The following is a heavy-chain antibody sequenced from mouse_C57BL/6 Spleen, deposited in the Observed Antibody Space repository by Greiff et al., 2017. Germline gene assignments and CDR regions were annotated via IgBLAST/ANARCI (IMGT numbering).Heavy chain of an antibody. Sequence: QVQLQQPGAELVKPGASVKLSCKASGYTFTSYWMQWVKQRPGQGLEWIGEIDPSDSYTNYNQKFKGKATLTVDTSSSTAYMQLSSLTSEDSAVYYCARRTGLNYFDYWGQGTTLTVSS. J-gene: IGHJ2*01. CDR2: IDPSDSYT. D-gene: IGHD4-1*01. CDR3: ARRTGLNYFDY. CDR1: GYTFTSYW. V-gene: IGHV1-50*01.